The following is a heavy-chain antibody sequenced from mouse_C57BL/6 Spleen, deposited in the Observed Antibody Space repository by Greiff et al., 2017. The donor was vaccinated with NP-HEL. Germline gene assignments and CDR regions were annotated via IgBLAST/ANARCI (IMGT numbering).Heavy chain of an antibody. CDR1: GYTFTSYW. Sequence: QVQLQQPGAELVKPGASVKMSCKASGYTFTSYWITWVKQRPGQGLEWIGDIYPGSGSTNYNEKFKSKATLTVDTSSSTAYMQLSSLTSEDSAVYYCAREREITTVAMDYWGQGTSVTVSS. J-gene: IGHJ4*01. CDR2: IYPGSGST. CDR3: AREREITTVAMDY. D-gene: IGHD1-1*01. V-gene: IGHV1-55*01.